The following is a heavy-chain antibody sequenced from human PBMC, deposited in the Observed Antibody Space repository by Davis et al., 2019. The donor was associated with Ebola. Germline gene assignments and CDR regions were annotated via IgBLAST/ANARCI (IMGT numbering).Heavy chain of an antibody. CDR3: ARGFGDDYGDLIYYYYGMDV. J-gene: IGHJ6*04. CDR2: IYHSGST. V-gene: IGHV4-4*02. Sequence: SETLSLTCAVSGGSISSSNWWSWVRQPPGKGLEWIGEIYHSGSTNYNPSLKSRVTISVDTSKNQFSLKLSSVTAADTAVYYCARGFGDDYGDLIYYYYGMDVWGKGTTVTVSS. D-gene: IGHD4-17*01. CDR1: GGSISSSNW.